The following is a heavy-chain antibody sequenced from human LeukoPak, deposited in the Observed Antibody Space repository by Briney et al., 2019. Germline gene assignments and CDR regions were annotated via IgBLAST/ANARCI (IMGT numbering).Heavy chain of an antibody. J-gene: IGHJ4*02. CDR1: GFTFSSYG. CDR3: AKSARRYCSGGSCYYFDY. Sequence: PGGSLRLSCAASGFTFSSYGMHWVRQAPGKGLERVAFIRYDGSNKYYADSVKGRFTISRDNSKNTLYLQMNSLRAEDTAVYYCAKSARRYCSGGSCYYFDYWGQGTLVTVSS. D-gene: IGHD2-15*01. V-gene: IGHV3-30*02. CDR2: IRYDGSNK.